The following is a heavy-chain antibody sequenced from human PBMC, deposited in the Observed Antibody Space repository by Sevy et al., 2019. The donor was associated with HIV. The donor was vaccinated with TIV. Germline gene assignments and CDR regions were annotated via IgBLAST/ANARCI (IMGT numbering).Heavy chain of an antibody. CDR2: IYYNGHI. Sequence: SETLSLTCTVSGGSITSIYWNWIRQPPGKGLEWIANIYYNGHINYNPSLKSRVTLSLDTSKNLFSLRMGSVTAADTAMYYCAGENAWGRGYSWGQGTLVTVSS. V-gene: IGHV4-59*08. J-gene: IGHJ4*02. D-gene: IGHD1-26*01. CDR1: GGSITSIY. CDR3: AGENAWGRGYS.